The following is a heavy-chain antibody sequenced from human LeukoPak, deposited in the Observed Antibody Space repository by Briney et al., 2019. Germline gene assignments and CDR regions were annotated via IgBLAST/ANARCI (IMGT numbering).Heavy chain of an antibody. J-gene: IGHJ4*02. Sequence: PSETLSLTCAVSGYSISSGYYWGWIRPPPGKGLEWIGSIYHSGSTYYNPSLKSRVTISVDTSKNQFSLKLSSVTAADTAVYYCARLVDSYYFDYWGQGTLVTVSS. CDR2: IYHSGST. CDR3: ARLVDSYYFDY. D-gene: IGHD3/OR15-3a*01. V-gene: IGHV4-38-2*01. CDR1: GYSISSGYY.